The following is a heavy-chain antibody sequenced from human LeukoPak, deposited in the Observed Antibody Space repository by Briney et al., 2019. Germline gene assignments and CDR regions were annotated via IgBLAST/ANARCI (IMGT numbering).Heavy chain of an antibody. V-gene: IGHV4-4*07. CDR2: IYCTGSP. CDR1: GGSISNYY. J-gene: IGHJ4*02. CDR3: AREGYSNIRSYYASFDH. Sequence: SETLSLTCSVSGGSISNYYWNSIRQSAGKGLECNGRIYCTGSPTSNPSLKSQVTMPDDTSKNQFSLKQTSVTAAATPVFYWAREGYSNIRSYYASFDHWGEGGLVADS. D-gene: IGHD3-22*01.